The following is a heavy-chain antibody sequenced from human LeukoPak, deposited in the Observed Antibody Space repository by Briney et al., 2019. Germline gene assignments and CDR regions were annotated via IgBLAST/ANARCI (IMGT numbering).Heavy chain of an antibody. CDR3: ARAHSGWSPIDY. CDR1: GYSFTTYW. J-gene: IGHJ4*02. Sequence: GESLKISCKASGYSFTTYWIGWVRQVPGKGLEWVGIIYPADSTAKYSPSFQGQVTISVDKSISTAYLQWSRLKASDTAMYYCARAHSGWSPIDYWGQGTLVTVSS. CDR2: IYPADSTA. V-gene: IGHV5-51*01. D-gene: IGHD6-19*01.